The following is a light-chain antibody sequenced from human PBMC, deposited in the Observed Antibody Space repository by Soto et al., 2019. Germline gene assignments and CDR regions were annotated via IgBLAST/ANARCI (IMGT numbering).Light chain of an antibody. V-gene: IGKV3-15*01. Sequence: EIVMTQSPGTLSVSPGERATLSCRASQSVSSSLAWYQQRPGQAPRLLIYGASTRATGVPARFSGSGSGTEFTLTITSLQSEDFAVYYCQQYNNCPPYTFGQGTKLHIK. J-gene: IGKJ2*01. CDR2: GAS. CDR1: QSVSSS. CDR3: QQYNNCPPYT.